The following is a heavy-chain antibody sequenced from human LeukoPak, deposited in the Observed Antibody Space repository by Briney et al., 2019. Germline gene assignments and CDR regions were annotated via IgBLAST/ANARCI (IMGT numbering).Heavy chain of an antibody. V-gene: IGHV1-8*01. CDR3: AREESGSSGWYVSFDY. D-gene: IGHD6-19*01. CDR2: MNPKSGNT. CDR1: GYTFSTYD. Sequence: ASVKVSCKAAGYTFSTYDISWVRQATGQGLEWMGWMNPKSGNTLYAQKFQGRVTMTRNTSISTAYMELSRLRSDDTAVYYCAREESGSSGWYVSFDYWGQGTLVTVSS. J-gene: IGHJ4*02.